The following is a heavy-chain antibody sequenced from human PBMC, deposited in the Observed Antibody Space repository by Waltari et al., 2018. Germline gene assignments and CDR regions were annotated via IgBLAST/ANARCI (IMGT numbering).Heavy chain of an antibody. D-gene: IGHD3-22*01. Sequence: QVQLQESGPGLVKPSGTLSLTCAVSGGSISSSNWWSWVRQPPGKGLEWMGRINPNSGGTNYAQKFQGRVTMTRDTSISTAYMELSRLRSDDTAVYYCAREDSGLTIDYWGQGTLVTVSS. CDR3: AREDSGLTIDY. CDR2: INPNSGGT. J-gene: IGHJ4*02. CDR1: GGSISSSNW. V-gene: IGHV1-2*06.